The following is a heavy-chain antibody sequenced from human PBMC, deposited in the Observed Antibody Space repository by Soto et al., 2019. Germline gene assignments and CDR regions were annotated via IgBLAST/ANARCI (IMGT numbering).Heavy chain of an antibody. CDR3: ARCEGYYYAYMDV. CDR2: IYHSGST. CDR1: SGSISSSNW. V-gene: IGHV4-4*02. J-gene: IGHJ6*03. Sequence: QVQLQESGPGLVKPSGTLSLTCAVSSGSISSSNWWSWVRQPPGKGLEWIGEIYHSGSTNYNPSLKSRVTIAVDKSKNHFSLKLSSVTAADTAVYSCARCEGYYYAYMDVWGKGTTVIDSS.